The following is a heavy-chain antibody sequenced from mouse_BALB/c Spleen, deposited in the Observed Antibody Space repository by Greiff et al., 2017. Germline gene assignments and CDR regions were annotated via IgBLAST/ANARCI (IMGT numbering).Heavy chain of an antibody. J-gene: IGHJ3*01. V-gene: IGHV1-14*01. D-gene: IGHD2-3*01. CDR1: GYTFTSYV. Sequence: VQLKESGPELVKPGASVKMSCKASGYTFTSYVMHWVKQKPGQGLEWIGYINPYNDGTKYNEKFKGKATLTSDKSSSTAYMELSSLTSEDSAVYYCARTGSQSLYDGYWWFAYWGQGTLVTVSA. CDR2: INPYNDGT. CDR3: ARTGSQSLYDGYWWFAY.